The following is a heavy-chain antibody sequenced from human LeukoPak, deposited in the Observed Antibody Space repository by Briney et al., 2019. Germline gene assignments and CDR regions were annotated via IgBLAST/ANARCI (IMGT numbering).Heavy chain of an antibody. D-gene: IGHD3-10*01. CDR3: ARGPDGSGSYWVSP. CDR1: GYTFTGYY. Sequence: ASVKVSCKSSGYTFTGYYMHWVRQATGQGLEWVGWMNPNSGNTGYAQKFQGRVTMTRNTSISTAYMELSSLRSEDTAVYYCARGPDGSGSYWVSPWGQGTLVTVSS. V-gene: IGHV1-8*02. J-gene: IGHJ5*02. CDR2: MNPNSGNT.